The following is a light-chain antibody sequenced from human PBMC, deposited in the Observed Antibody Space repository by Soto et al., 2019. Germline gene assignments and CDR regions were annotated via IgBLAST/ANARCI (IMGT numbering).Light chain of an antibody. CDR3: QHSYSLPLS. Sequence: DIQMTQSPASLSASVGDSVTITCRAGQNISSYLNLYQLKPGKAPKLLIYAASSLQSGIPSRFRGCGPGTEFNPSVSSLQPDYVVTYYCQHSYSLPLSFGPGTKVYIE. CDR2: AAS. CDR1: QNISSY. J-gene: IGKJ3*01. V-gene: IGKV1-39*01.